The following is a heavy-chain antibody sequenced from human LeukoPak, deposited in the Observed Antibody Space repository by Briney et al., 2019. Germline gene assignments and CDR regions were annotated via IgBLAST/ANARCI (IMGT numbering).Heavy chain of an antibody. V-gene: IGHV1-2*02. J-gene: IGHJ4*02. D-gene: IGHD5-12*01. CDR1: GYTFTGYY. CDR3: ATSGSGYAFTQ. Sequence: ASVKVSCKASGYTFTGYYMHWVRQAPGQGLEWMGCINPNSGDTNSAQKFQGTVTLTRDTSISTAYMELSRLRSDDTAVFYCATSGSGYAFTQGGQGSLVTVSS. CDR2: INPNSGDT.